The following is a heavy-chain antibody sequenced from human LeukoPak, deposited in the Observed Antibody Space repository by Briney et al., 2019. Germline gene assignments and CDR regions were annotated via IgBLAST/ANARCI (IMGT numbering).Heavy chain of an antibody. CDR1: GGSFSGYY. D-gene: IGHD2-2*01. V-gene: IGHV4-34*01. J-gene: IGHJ5*02. Sequence: SETLSLTCAVYGGSFSGYYWSWIRQPPGKGLEWIGEINHSGSTNYNPSLKSRVTISVDTSKNQFSLKLSSVTAADTAVYYCARPRPANWFDPWGQGTLVTVSS. CDR3: ARPRPANWFDP. CDR2: INHSGST.